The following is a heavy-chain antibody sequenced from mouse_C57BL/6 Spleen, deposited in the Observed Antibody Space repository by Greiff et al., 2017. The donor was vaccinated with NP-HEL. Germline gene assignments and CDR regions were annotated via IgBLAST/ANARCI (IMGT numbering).Heavy chain of an antibody. D-gene: IGHD1-1*01. J-gene: IGHJ4*01. V-gene: IGHV1-81*01. CDR3: ARCDTTVVGAMDY. Sequence: VQVVESGAELARPGASVKLSCKASGYTFTSYGISWVKQRTGQGLEWIGEIYPRSGNTYYNEKFKGKATLTADKSSSTAYMELRSLTSEDSAVYFCARCDTTVVGAMDYWGQGTSVTVSS. CDR1: GYTFTSYG. CDR2: IYPRSGNT.